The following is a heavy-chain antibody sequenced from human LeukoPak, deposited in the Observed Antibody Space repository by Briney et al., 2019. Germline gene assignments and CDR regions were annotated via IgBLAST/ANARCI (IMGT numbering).Heavy chain of an antibody. CDR3: ARAGFGGYQLPYFDY. D-gene: IGHD2-2*01. J-gene: IGHJ4*02. V-gene: IGHV4-34*01. Sequence: KTSEILSLTCAVYGGSFSGYYWSWIRQPPGKGLEWLGEINHSGSTNYNPSLKSRVTISVDTSKNQYSLKLSSVTAADTAVYYCARAGFGGYQLPYFDYWGQGTLVTVSS. CDR2: INHSGST. CDR1: GGSFSGYY.